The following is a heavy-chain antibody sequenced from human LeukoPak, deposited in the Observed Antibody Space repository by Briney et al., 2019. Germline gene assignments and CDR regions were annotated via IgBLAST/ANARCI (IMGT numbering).Heavy chain of an antibody. J-gene: IGHJ4*02. D-gene: IGHD3-3*02. V-gene: IGHV3-23*01. CDR3: AKAAFSRTSYFDY. Sequence: GGSLRLSCAASGFTFSTYTISWVRQAPGKGLEWVSAISGSGGNTYYADSVKGRFTISRDNSKNTLYLQMDSLRADGTAVYYCAKAAFSRTSYFDYWGQGTLVTASS. CDR1: GFTFSTYT. CDR2: ISGSGGNT.